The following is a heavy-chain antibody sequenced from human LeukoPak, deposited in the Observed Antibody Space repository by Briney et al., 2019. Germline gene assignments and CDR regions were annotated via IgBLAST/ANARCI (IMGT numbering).Heavy chain of an antibody. V-gene: IGHV4-38-2*01. CDR1: GYSISSNYY. CDR3: ARQHFDY. J-gene: IGHJ4*02. CDR2: FRHSGNT. Sequence: PWETLSLTCAVSGYSISSNYYWGWIRQPPGKGLEWIGCFRHSGNTYYNPSLKSRVTKSVDTSKNQFSLNLSSVTAADTAVYYCARQHFDYWGQGALVTVSS.